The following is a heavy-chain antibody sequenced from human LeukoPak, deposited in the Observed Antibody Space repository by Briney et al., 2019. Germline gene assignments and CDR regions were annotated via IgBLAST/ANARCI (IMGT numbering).Heavy chain of an antibody. CDR2: ISSSSSYI. J-gene: IGHJ4*02. V-gene: IGHV3-21*01. D-gene: IGHD6-13*01. CDR3: ARDIDIAAAGTSVDY. CDR1: GFTFSSYS. Sequence: GGSLRLSCAASGFTFSSYSMNWVRQAPGKGLEWVSSISSSSSYIYYADSVKGRFTISRDNSKNTLYLQMNSLRAEDTAVYYCARDIDIAAAGTSVDYWGQGTLVTVSS.